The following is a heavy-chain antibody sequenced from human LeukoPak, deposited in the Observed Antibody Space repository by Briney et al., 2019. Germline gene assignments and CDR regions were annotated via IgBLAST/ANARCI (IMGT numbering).Heavy chain of an antibody. CDR1: GFTFSSYA. Sequence: AGGSLRLSCAGSGFTFSSYAMSWVRQAPGKGLEWVSAISGSGGSTYYADSVKGRFTISRDNSKNTLYLQMNSLRAEDTAVYYCAKGSSGWSEYFQHWGQGTLVTVSS. J-gene: IGHJ1*01. CDR3: AKGSSGWSEYFQH. D-gene: IGHD6-19*01. V-gene: IGHV3-23*01. CDR2: ISGSGGST.